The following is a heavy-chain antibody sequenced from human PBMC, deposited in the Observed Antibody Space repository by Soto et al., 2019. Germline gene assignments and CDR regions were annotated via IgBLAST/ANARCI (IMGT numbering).Heavy chain of an antibody. CDR3: ARLLMGGHWYFDL. D-gene: IGHD2-8*01. CDR1: GYTFSSYW. Sequence: LGESLKISCKGSGYTFSSYWIGWVRQMPGKGLEWMGIIYPGDSDTRYSPSFQGQVTISADKSISTAYLQWSSLKASDTAMYYCARLLMGGHWYFDLWGRGTLVTVS. V-gene: IGHV5-51*01. J-gene: IGHJ2*01. CDR2: IYPGDSDT.